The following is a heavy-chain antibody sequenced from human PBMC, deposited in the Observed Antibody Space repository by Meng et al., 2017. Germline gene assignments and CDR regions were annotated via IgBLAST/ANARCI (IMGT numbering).Heavy chain of an antibody. D-gene: IGHD2-15*01. CDR1: GPSFSSGNW. V-gene: IGHV4-4*02. J-gene: IGHJ1*01. CDR2: IFHTGNT. Sequence: QMQLQESGPGLVKPSGTLSLTCAVPGPSFSSGNWWGWVRQPPGKGLEWIGEIFHTGNTNYNPSLQSRVSLSIDKSKSQFSLKVISVTAADTAVYYCVNYCSGGKCSPNEKTQHWGQGTLVTVSS. CDR3: VNYCSGGKCSPNEKTQH.